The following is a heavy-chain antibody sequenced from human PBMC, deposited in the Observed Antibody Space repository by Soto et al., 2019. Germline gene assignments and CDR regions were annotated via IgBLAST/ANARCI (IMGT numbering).Heavy chain of an antibody. V-gene: IGHV4-59*01. Sequence: PSETLSLTFTVSGGSIRSYYWTWIRQPPGKGLEWLGYIFYSGSTFYNPSLKSRVTISIHTSKSQFSLQLTSVTAADTAVYYCARGAADTAMVDSWGQGTLVTVSS. CDR1: GGSIRSYY. CDR2: IFYSGST. J-gene: IGHJ4*02. CDR3: ARGAADTAMVDS. D-gene: IGHD5-18*01.